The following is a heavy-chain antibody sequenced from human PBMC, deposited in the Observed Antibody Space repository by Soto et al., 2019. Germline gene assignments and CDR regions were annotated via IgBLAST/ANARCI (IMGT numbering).Heavy chain of an antibody. CDR1: GYTFTSYG. CDR2: ISAYNGNT. V-gene: IGHV1-18*01. J-gene: IGHJ4*02. CDR3: ARARGAVRSAARQSPPLNGFDY. D-gene: IGHD3-10*01. Sequence: ASVKVSCKASGYTFTSYGISWVRQAPGQGLEWMGWISAYNGNTYYAQKLQGRVTMTTDTSTSTAFMELRSLRSDDTDVYNRARARGAVRSAARQSPPLNGFDYWGQGTLVTVSS.